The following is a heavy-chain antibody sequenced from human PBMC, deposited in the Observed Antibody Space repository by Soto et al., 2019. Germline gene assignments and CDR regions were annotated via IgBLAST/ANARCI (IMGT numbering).Heavy chain of an antibody. V-gene: IGHV1-3*04. CDR1: GYTFTSYA. Sequence: QVQLVQSGAEVKKPGASVKVSCKASGYTFTSYAIHWVRQAPGQRLEWMGWINTAKDTTKYSQKFQGRVTITRDTSTTIIYMELSSLRSEDTAVSYCARGSSWSYFDYWGQGTLVTVSS. CDR3: ARGSSWSYFDY. CDR2: INTAKDTT. D-gene: IGHD6-13*01. J-gene: IGHJ4*02.